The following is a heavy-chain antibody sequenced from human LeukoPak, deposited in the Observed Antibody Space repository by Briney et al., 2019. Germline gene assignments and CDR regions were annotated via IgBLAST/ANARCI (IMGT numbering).Heavy chain of an antibody. Sequence: PSETLSLTCTVSGGSISSYYWSWIRQPAGKGLEWIGRIYTSGSTNYNPSLKSRVTMSVDTSKNQFSLKLSSVTAADTAVYYCARDGLGGDFYSARCNWFDPWGQGTLVTVSS. CDR2: IYTSGST. D-gene: IGHD2-21*02. J-gene: IGHJ5*02. V-gene: IGHV4-4*07. CDR3: ARDGLGGDFYSARCNWFDP. CDR1: GGSISSYY.